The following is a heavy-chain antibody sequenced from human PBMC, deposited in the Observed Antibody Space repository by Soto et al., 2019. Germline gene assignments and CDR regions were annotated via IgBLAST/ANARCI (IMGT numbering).Heavy chain of an antibody. V-gene: IGHV3-23*01. CDR2: ISGSGGST. CDR3: AKDIRRTTVTTFGAFDI. J-gene: IGHJ3*02. D-gene: IGHD4-17*01. CDR1: GFTFSSYA. Sequence: GGSLRLSCAASGFTFSSYAMSWVRQAPGKGLEWVSAISGSGGSTYYAESVKGRFTISRDNSKNTMYLQMNSLRAEDTAVYHCAKDIRRTTVTTFGAFDIWGQGTMVTVSS.